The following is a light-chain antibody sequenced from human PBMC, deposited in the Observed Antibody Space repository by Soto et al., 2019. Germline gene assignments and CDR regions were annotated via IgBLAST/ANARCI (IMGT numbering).Light chain of an antibody. Sequence: DIQMTQSPSTLSASVGDRVTITCRASQSISSRLAWYQQKPGKAPKLLIYKASNLESGVPSRFIGSRSGTEFSLTITSLQPDDFATHFCQRYNSYWTFGQGTKVEIK. CDR3: QRYNSYWT. J-gene: IGKJ1*01. CDR2: KAS. V-gene: IGKV1-5*03. CDR1: QSISSR.